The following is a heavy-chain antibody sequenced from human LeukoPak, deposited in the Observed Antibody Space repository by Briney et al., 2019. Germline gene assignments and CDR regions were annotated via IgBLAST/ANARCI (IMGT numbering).Heavy chain of an antibody. D-gene: IGHD3-9*01. J-gene: IGHJ4*02. V-gene: IGHV7-4-1*02. CDR3: ARGHDTTGYWAY. CDR2: INTNTGNP. Sequence: ASVKVSCKASGYTFTSFPVNWVRQAPGQGLEWMGWINTNTGNPTYAQGFAGRFVFSLDTSVCTAYVEISSLKAEDTAVFFCARGHDTTGYWAYWGQGTLVTVSS. CDR1: GYTFTSFP.